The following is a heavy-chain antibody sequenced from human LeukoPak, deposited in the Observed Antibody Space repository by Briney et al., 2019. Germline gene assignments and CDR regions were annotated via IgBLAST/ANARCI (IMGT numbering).Heavy chain of an antibody. CDR1: GFIISNYA. Sequence: PGGSLRLSCSASGFIISNYAMHWVRQAPGEGLEYVSAISGNGGSTYYADSVKGRFTISRDNSKNTLYLQMSSLRAEDTAIYHCVKDLYKGDSSSWYYFDYWGQGTLVTVSS. D-gene: IGHD6-13*01. CDR2: ISGNGGST. J-gene: IGHJ4*02. V-gene: IGHV3-64D*06. CDR3: VKDLYKGDSSSWYYFDY.